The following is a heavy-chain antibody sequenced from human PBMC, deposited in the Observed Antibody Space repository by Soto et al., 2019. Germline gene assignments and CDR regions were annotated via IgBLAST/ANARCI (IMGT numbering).Heavy chain of an antibody. D-gene: IGHD2-15*01. V-gene: IGHV1-18*04. CDR3: ARVSSSVVVVPDYGMDV. Sequence: QVQLVQSGVEVKKPGASVKVSCKASGYTFISHGISWVRQAPGQGLEWMGWISGKNGNTKYAQKFQGRVTLTTDTSTSTAFMELRSVLSDETAVFYCARVSSSVVVVPDYGMDVWGQGTTVTVSS. J-gene: IGHJ6*02. CDR1: GYTFISHG. CDR2: ISGKNGNT.